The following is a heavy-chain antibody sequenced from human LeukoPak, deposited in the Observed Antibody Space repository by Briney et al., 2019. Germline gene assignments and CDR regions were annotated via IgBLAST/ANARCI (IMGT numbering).Heavy chain of an antibody. Sequence: PGGSLRLSCAASGFTFSSYAMHWVRQAPGKGLEWVAVISYDGSNKYYADSVKGRFTISRDNSKNTLYLQMNSLRAEDTAVYYCARGYVVYGYGSGSLYWGQGTLVTVSS. CDR1: GFTFSSYA. CDR2: ISYDGSNK. V-gene: IGHV3-30*04. J-gene: IGHJ4*02. D-gene: IGHD3-10*01. CDR3: ARGYVVYGYGSGSLY.